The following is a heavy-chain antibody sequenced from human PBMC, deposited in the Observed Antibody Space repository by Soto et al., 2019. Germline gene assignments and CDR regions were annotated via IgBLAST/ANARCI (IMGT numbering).Heavy chain of an antibody. Sequence: SETLSLTCAVSGGSISSSNWWSWVRQPPGKGLEWIGEIYHSGSTNYNPSLKSRVTISVDKSKNQFSLKLSSVTAADTAIYYCASGKTSGLYFEHWGQGTLVTVSS. J-gene: IGHJ4*02. V-gene: IGHV4-4*02. CDR1: GGSISSSNW. CDR2: IYHSGST. CDR3: ASGKTSGLYFEH. D-gene: IGHD2-8*02.